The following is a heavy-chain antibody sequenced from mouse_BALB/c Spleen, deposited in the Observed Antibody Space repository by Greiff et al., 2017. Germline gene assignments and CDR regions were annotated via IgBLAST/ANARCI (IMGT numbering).Heavy chain of an antibody. V-gene: IGHV5-17*02. CDR2: ISSGSSTI. CDR3: AREGYDSAWFAY. J-gene: IGHJ3*01. D-gene: IGHD2-2*01. CDR1: GFTFSSFG. Sequence: EVMLVESGGGLVQPGGSRKLSCAASGFTFSSFGMHWVRQAPEKGLEWVAYISSGSSTIYYADTVKGRFTISRDNPKNTLFLQMTSLRSEDTAMYYCAREGYDSAWFAYWGQGTLVTVSA.